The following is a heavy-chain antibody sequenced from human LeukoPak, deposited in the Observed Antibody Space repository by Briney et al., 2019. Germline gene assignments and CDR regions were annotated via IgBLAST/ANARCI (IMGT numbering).Heavy chain of an antibody. CDR1: GGSVSSGGYY. D-gene: IGHD2-15*01. CDR3: ARDIGYCSGGSCYGGFDP. J-gene: IGHJ5*02. Sequence: SETLSLTCTVSGGSVSSGGYYWSWIRQPPGKGLEWIGYIYHSGSTYYNPSLKSRVTISVDRSKNQFSLKLSSVTAADTAVYYCARDIGYCSGGSCYGGFDPWGQGTLVTVSS. CDR2: IYHSGST. V-gene: IGHV4-30-2*01.